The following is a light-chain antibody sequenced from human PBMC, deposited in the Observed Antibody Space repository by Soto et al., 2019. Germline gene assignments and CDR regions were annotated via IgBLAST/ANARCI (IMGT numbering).Light chain of an antibody. CDR2: VNI. CDR1: SSNIGAGYD. Sequence: QSVLTQPPSVSGAPGQRVTISCTGSSSNIGAGYDVPWYQQLPGTAPKLLIYVNINRPSGVPDRFSGSKSGTSASLAITGLQAEDEADYYCQSYDSSLSGYVFGTGTKLTVL. V-gene: IGLV1-40*01. J-gene: IGLJ1*01. CDR3: QSYDSSLSGYV.